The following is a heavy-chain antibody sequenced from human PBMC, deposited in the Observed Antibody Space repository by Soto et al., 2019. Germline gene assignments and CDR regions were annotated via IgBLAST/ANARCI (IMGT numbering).Heavy chain of an antibody. CDR3: ARDGVAMVRGVALGLLDY. CDR1: GLTFSSYS. J-gene: IGHJ4*02. CDR2: ISSSSTYI. D-gene: IGHD3-10*01. V-gene: IGHV3-21*01. Sequence: GGSLRHSWAASGLTFSSYSMNWVRQATGKGLEWVSSISSSSTYIYYADSVKGRFTISRDNSKNTLYLQMSSLRAEDTAVYYCARDGVAMVRGVALGLLDYWGQGTLVTVSS.